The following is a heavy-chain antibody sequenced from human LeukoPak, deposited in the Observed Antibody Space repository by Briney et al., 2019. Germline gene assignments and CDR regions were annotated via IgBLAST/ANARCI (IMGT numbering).Heavy chain of an antibody. CDR2: ISGSGGST. D-gene: IGHD3-3*02. CDR1: GFTFSSYA. V-gene: IGHV3-23*01. CDR3: ARAISGTFDI. Sequence: PGGSLRLSCAASGFTFSSYAMSWVRQAPGKGLEWVSAISGSGGSTYYADSVKGRFTISRGNSKNTLYLQMNSLRAEDTAVYYCARAISGTFDIWGQGTMVIVSS. J-gene: IGHJ3*02.